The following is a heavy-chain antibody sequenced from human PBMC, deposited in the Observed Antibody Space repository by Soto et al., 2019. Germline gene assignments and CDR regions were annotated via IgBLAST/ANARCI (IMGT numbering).Heavy chain of an antibody. CDR2: IYSGGST. D-gene: IGHD3-10*01. CDR3: GRERTWFGESNIFDY. CDR1: GFTVSSNY. Sequence: PGGSLRLSCAASGFTVSSNYMSWVRQAPGKGLEWVSVIYSGGSTYYADSVKGRFTISRDNSKNTLYLQMNSLRAEDTAVYYCGRERTWFGESNIFDYWGQGTLVTVSS. J-gene: IGHJ4*02. V-gene: IGHV3-66*01.